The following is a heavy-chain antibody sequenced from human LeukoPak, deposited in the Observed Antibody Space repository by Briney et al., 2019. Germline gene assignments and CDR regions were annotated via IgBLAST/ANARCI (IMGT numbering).Heavy chain of an antibody. CDR3: ARGSDSGEEIYDTLTGYYTPHYYYYGMDV. CDR1: GYTFTGYY. J-gene: IGHJ6*02. V-gene: IGHV1-2*02. Sequence: ASVKVSCKASGYTFTGYYMHWVRHAPGQGLEWMGWINPNSGGTNYAQKFQGRVTMTRDTSISTAYMELSRLRSDDTAVYYCARGSDSGEEIYDTLTGYYTPHYYYYGMDVWGQGTTVTVSS. CDR2: INPNSGGT. D-gene: IGHD3-9*01.